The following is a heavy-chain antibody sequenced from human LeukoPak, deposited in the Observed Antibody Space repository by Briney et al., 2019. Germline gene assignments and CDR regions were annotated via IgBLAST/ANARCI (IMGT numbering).Heavy chain of an antibody. CDR2: INRSGDTT. J-gene: IGHJ5*02. CDR1: GYTFTSYY. Sequence: GASVKVSCKASGYTFTSYYMHWVRQAPGQGLEWMGIINRSGDTTAYAQKFQGRVTMTRDASTSTVYMELRSLRSEDTAVYYCASIGTRNWNYPNWFDPWGQGTLVTVSS. CDR3: ASIGTRNWNYPNWFDP. V-gene: IGHV1-46*01. D-gene: IGHD1-7*01.